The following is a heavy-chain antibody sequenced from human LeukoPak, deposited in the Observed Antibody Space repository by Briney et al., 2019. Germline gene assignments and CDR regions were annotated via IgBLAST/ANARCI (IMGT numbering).Heavy chain of an antibody. D-gene: IGHD3-22*01. V-gene: IGHV3-9*01. CDR1: GFTFDDYA. CDR3: AKGRMIVVVTYFDY. CDR2: ISWNGGSI. J-gene: IGHJ4*02. Sequence: PGGSLRLSCAASGFTFDDYAMHWVRQAPGKGLEWVSGISWNGGSIGYADSVKGRFTISRDNAKNSLYLQVNSLRAEDTALYYCAKGRMIVVVTYFDYWGQGTLVTVSS.